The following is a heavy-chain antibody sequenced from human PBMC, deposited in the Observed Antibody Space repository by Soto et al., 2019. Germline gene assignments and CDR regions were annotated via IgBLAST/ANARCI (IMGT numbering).Heavy chain of an antibody. CDR3: AREDSYGWSGESLDV. Sequence: QVQLQQWGAGLLKASETLSLTCAVVGDSLRGQSWNWIRQSPGKGLEWIGELDQSGGTNYNPSLKMRAIISDDTSKIQFSLTLTSVTAADTAVYYCAREDSYGWSGESLDVWGQGTTVTVSS. J-gene: IGHJ6*02. CDR1: GDSLRGQS. V-gene: IGHV4-34*01. CDR2: LDQSGGT. D-gene: IGHD6-19*01.